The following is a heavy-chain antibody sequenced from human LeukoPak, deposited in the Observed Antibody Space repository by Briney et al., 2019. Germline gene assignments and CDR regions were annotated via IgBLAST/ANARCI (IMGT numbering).Heavy chain of an antibody. J-gene: IGHJ4*02. V-gene: IGHV4-39*01. CDR2: IYYSGST. CDR3: ARQNIGVSGFDY. CDR1: GGSISSSSYY. Sequence: SETLSLTCTVSGGSISSSSYYWGWIRQPPGKGLEWIGSIYYSGSTYYNPSLKSRVTISVDTPKNQFSLKLSSVTAADTAVYYCARQNIGVSGFDYWGQGTLVTVSS. D-gene: IGHD3-10*01.